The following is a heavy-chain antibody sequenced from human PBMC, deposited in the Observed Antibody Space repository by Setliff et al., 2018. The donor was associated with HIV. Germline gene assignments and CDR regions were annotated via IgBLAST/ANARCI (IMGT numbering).Heavy chain of an antibody. Sequence: GGSLRLSCAASGFTFSTYMMHWVRQAPGQGLVWVSRIHNDGRTTLYADSVKGRFTISRDNAKNTLYLQMNSLRVEDTAVHYCAKGPLGYCSTSSCYGRFDYWGQGTLVTVSS. CDR3: AKGPLGYCSTSSCYGRFDY. J-gene: IGHJ4*02. CDR1: GFTFSTYM. D-gene: IGHD2-2*01. V-gene: IGHV3-74*01. CDR2: IHNDGRTT.